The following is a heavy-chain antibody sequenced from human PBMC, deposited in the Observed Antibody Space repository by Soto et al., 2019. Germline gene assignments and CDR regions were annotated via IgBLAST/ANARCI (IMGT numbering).Heavy chain of an antibody. V-gene: IGHV3-30*18. CDR1: GFTFSHDA. D-gene: IGHD1-26*01. CDR3: AKGGSHNFDY. CDR2: MSYDGSNE. J-gene: IGHJ4*02. Sequence: QVQLVESGGGVVQPGRSLRLSCAASGFTFSHDAMHWVRQAPGKGLEWVALMSYDGSNEYYADSEKGRLTISRDNSKNTLYLQMNSLRAEGTAVYYCAKGGSHNFDYWGQGTLVTVSS.